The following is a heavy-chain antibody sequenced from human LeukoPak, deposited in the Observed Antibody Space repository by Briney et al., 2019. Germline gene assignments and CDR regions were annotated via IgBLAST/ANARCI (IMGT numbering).Heavy chain of an antibody. Sequence: PGRSLRLSCAASGFTFINYGMHWVRQPPGKGLEWVSYISSSGSTIYYADSVEGRFTISRDNAKNSLYLQMNSLRAEDTAVYYCAREYSSSPLFDYWGQGTLVTVSS. D-gene: IGHD6-13*01. V-gene: IGHV3-48*04. CDR3: AREYSSSPLFDY. J-gene: IGHJ4*02. CDR2: ISSSGSTI. CDR1: GFTFINYG.